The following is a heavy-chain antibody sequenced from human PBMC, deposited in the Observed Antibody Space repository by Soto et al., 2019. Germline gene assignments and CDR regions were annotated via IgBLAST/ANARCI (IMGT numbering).Heavy chain of an antibody. CDR1: GFTFSSYA. J-gene: IGHJ6*02. V-gene: IGHV3-23*01. Sequence: EVQLLESGGGLVQPGGSLRLSCAASGFTFSSYAMSWVRQAPGKGLEWVSAISGSGGSTYYAESVKGRFTISRDNSKNTLYLQMNSLRAEDTAVYYCAKVSMITFGGVIVTYYGMDVWGQGTTVTVSS. CDR2: ISGSGGST. CDR3: AKVSMITFGGVIVTYYGMDV. D-gene: IGHD3-16*02.